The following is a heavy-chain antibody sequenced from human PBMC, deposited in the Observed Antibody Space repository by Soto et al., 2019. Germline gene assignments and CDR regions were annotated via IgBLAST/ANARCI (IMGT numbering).Heavy chain of an antibody. CDR1: GFSFTTYG. D-gene: IGHD2-21*02. CDR2: IWYDGSNQ. J-gene: IGHJ4*02. CDR3: VKDHCGGDCYSDPYFDY. Sequence: QVQLVESGGGVVQPGRSLRLSCAASGFSFTTYGLHWVRRAPGKGLEWVAVIWYDGSNQYYADSVKGRFTISRDNSKNILYLEMNSLRVDDTAVYYCVKDHCGGDCYSDPYFDYWGQGTLVTVSS. V-gene: IGHV3-33*06.